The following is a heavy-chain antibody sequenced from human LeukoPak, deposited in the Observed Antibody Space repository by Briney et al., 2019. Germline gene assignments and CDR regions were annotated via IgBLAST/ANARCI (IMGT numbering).Heavy chain of an antibody. V-gene: IGHV3-74*01. Sequence: GGSLRLSCAASGFTFSSYWMHWVRQAPGKGLVWVSRINTDGSGTTYADSVKGRFTVSRDSAQNTLFLQMNSLRAEDTAVYFCARVYGGNAAFDHWGQGTLVTVSS. CDR1: GFTFSSYW. CDR3: ARVYGGNAAFDH. CDR2: INTDGSGT. D-gene: IGHD4-23*01. J-gene: IGHJ4*02.